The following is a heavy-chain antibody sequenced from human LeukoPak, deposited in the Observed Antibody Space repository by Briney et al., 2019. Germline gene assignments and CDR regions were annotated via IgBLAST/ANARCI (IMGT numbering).Heavy chain of an antibody. D-gene: IGHD2-15*01. Sequence: GGSLRLSCAASGFTFSNFWMSWVRQAPGKGLEWVANINPDGSAKYYVDSVKGRFTISRDNAENSLYLQMNSLRPEDTAVYYCARHFSTYSYGLDVWGQGTMVTVSS. V-gene: IGHV3-7*01. J-gene: IGHJ3*01. CDR2: INPDGSAK. CDR3: ARHFSTYSYGLDV. CDR1: GFTFSNFW.